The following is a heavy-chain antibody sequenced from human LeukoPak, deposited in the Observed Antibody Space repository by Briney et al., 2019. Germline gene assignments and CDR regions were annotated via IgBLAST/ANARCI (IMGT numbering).Heavy chain of an antibody. D-gene: IGHD5-24*01. J-gene: IGHJ6*02. V-gene: IGHV3-23*01. Sequence: GGSLRLSCAASGFTFITYAMSWVRQAPGKGLEWVSAIRGSGGSTYYADSVKGRFTISRDNSKNTLYLQMNSLRAEDTAVYYCAKATQWGRRRDGGYGMDVWGQGTTVTVSS. CDR2: IRGSGGST. CDR3: AKATQWGRRRDGGYGMDV. CDR1: GFTFITYA.